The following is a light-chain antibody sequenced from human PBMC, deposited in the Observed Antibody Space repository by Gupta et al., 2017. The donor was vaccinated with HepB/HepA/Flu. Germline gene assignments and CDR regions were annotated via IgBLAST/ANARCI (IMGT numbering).Light chain of an antibody. CDR1: NNKVGYQG. V-gene: IGLV10-54*01. CDR2: RNN. J-gene: IGLJ2*01. Sequence: QAALTQPPSLSIGLRQTATLTCTGNNNKVGYQGASWLQQHQGHPPKLLCHRNNNRPSGISERLSSCSLGNTAHLTTNRLQPEDEAYYYCSAWNSSLSTWVFGGGTKLTVL. CDR3: SAWNSSLSTWV.